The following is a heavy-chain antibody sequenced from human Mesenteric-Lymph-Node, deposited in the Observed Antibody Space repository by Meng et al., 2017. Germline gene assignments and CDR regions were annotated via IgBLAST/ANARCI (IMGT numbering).Heavy chain of an antibody. CDR2: INHSGST. J-gene: IGHJ6*02. V-gene: IGHV4-34*01. CDR3: ARDHLNHYYGSGSYHYYGMDV. CDR1: GGSFSGYY. Sequence: GSLRLSCAVYGGSFSGYYWSWIRQPPGKGLEWIGEINHSGSTNYNPSLKSRVTISVDTSKNQFSLKLSSVTAADTAVYYCARDHLNHYYGSGSYHYYGMDVWGQGTTVTVSS. D-gene: IGHD3-10*01.